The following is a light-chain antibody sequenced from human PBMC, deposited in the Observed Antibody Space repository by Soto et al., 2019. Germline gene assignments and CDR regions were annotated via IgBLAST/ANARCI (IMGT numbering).Light chain of an antibody. CDR1: QSIRSY. CDR3: QQNYSTPT. CDR2: AAS. J-gene: IGKJ4*01. V-gene: IGKV1-39*01. Sequence: DIQLTQSPSSLSASVGDRVTITCRASQSIRSYLNWYQQKPGKAPKLLIYAASSLQTGVSSRFSGSGSGTDFTLTISNLQPEDFATYYCQQNYSTPTFGGGTKVEIK.